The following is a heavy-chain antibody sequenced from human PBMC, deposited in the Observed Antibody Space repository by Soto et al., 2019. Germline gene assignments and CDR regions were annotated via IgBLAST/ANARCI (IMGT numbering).Heavy chain of an antibody. Sequence: QVQLVQSGAEVKKPGSSVKVSCKASGGTSSSNAISWVRQAPGQGLEWMGGITLIFGTANYAQKFQGRVTITADESTHTAYMELSSLRSEDTAVYYCVSSVVPAAIGFGYYYYGMDVWGQGTTVTVSS. CDR1: GGTSSSNA. D-gene: IGHD2-2*02. CDR2: ITLIFGTA. CDR3: VSSVVPAAIGFGYYYYGMDV. V-gene: IGHV1-69*01. J-gene: IGHJ6*02.